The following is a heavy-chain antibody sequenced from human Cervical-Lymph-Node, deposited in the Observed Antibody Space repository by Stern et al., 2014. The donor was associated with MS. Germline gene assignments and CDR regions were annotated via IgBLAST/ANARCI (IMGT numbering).Heavy chain of an antibody. J-gene: IGHJ6*02. V-gene: IGHV4-61*08. D-gene: IGHD3-10*01. Sequence: VQLVESGPGLVKPSETLSLSCTVSGGSVNSDGDYWSWIRQPPGKGLEWIGYIYNTGRTNYNPSVKSRVTISVDMSKNQFSLKLSSVTPADTAMYYCARDRQRAGSEIRGIDVWGQGTTVIVSS. CDR2: IYNTGRT. CDR1: GGSVNSDGDY. CDR3: ARDRQRAGSEIRGIDV.